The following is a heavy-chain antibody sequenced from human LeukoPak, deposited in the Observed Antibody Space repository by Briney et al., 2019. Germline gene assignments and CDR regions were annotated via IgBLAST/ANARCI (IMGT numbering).Heavy chain of an antibody. V-gene: IGHV3-23*01. J-gene: IGHJ4*02. CDR2: ISISGVST. D-gene: IGHD5-24*01. CDR3: ARDQIKDAYNYDYFDY. CDR1: GFALTSYA. Sequence: GGSLRLSCAASGFALTSYAMSWVRQAPGQGLEWVSSISISGVSTYYADSVKGRFTISRDNSKNTLYLQMNSLRSEDTALYYCARDQIKDAYNYDYFDYWGQGTLVTVSS.